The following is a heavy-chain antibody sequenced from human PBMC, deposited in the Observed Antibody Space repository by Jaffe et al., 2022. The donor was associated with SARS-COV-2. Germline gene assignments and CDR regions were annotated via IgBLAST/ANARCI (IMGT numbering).Heavy chain of an antibody. CDR1: GGTFSSHT. Sequence: QVHLVQSGAEVKQPGSSVKVSCKASGGTFSSHTIVWVRQAPGQGLEWMGGFIPVFGTGNYAQKFQGRVTITADDSSNTAYMELSSLTSDDTAVYYCARGRLEKMTTLTGVPYNHFDPWGQGTLVTVSS. CDR2: FIPVFGTG. D-gene: IGHD4-4*01. J-gene: IGHJ5*02. V-gene: IGHV1-69*01. CDR3: ARGRLEKMTTLTGVPYNHFDP.